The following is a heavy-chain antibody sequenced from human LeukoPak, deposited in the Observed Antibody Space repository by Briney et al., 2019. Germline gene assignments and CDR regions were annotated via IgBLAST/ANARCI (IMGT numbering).Heavy chain of an antibody. CDR2: IYYSGST. CDR1: GGSVSSGSYY. J-gene: IGHJ4*02. CDR3: ARGLGFDY. Sequence: SETLSLTCTVSGGSVSSGSYYGSWIRQPPGKGLEWIGYIYYSGSTNYNPSLKSRVTISVDTSKNQSSLKLSSVTAADTAVYYCARGLGFDYWGQGTLVTVSS. V-gene: IGHV4-61*01.